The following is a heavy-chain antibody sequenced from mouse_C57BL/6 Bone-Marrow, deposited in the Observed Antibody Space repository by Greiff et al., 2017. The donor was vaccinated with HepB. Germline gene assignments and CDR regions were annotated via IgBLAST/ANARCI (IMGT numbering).Heavy chain of an antibody. CDR3: TRGGDNAFAY. D-gene: IGHD1-3*01. V-gene: IGHV6-3*01. J-gene: IGHJ3*01. CDR2: IRLKSDNYAT. Sequence: EVKLVESGGGLVQPGGSMKLSCVASGFTFSNYWMNWVRQSPEKGLEWVAQIRLKSDNYATHYAESVKGRFTISRDDSKSSVYLQMNNLRAEDTGIYYCTRGGDNAFAYWGQGTLVTVSA. CDR1: GFTFSNYW.